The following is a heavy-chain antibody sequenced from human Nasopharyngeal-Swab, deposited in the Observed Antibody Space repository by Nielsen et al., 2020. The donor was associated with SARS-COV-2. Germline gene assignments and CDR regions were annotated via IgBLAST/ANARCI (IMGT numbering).Heavy chain of an antibody. D-gene: IGHD2-15*01. J-gene: IGHJ3*02. V-gene: IGHV1-18*01. CDR3: ASARIPVPDAFDI. CDR1: GYTFTSSG. Sequence: ASSMISCKASGYTFTSSGISWVRQAPGQGLEGRGEISAYNGNTNYAQKPQGRVTMTTDTTTSTAYMELRSLRSDDTAVYYFASARIPVPDAFDIWGQGTMITVSS. CDR2: ISAYNGNT.